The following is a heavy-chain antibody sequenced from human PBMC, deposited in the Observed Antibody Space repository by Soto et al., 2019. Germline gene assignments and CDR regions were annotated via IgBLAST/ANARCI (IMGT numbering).Heavy chain of an antibody. CDR1: SGSVSTSY. V-gene: IGHV4-59*08. D-gene: IGHD3-3*01. Sequence: QVQLLESGPGLVKPSETLSLTCTVSSGSVSTSYWIWIRQSPGQGLEWIGYIYYSGSTNYNPSLKSRVTISVDTSKNQFSLTVSSVTAADTAVYYCARHFGQVYNALGYWGQGTLVTVSS. J-gene: IGHJ4*02. CDR3: ARHFGQVYNALGY. CDR2: IYYSGST.